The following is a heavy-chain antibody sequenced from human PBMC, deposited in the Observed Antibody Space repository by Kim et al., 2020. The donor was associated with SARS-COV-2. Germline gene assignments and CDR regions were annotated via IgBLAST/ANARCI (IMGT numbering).Heavy chain of an antibody. CDR2: ISSNGTTI. CDR3: ARTRRITIFGVVIKKISRESNHHYYYGMDV. Sequence: GGSLRLSCAASGFTFSSYGMNWVRQAPGKGLEWVSYISSNGTTIYYADSVKGRFTISRDNAKNSLYLQMNSLRAEDTAVYYCARTRRITIFGVVIKKISRESNHHYYYGMDVWGQGTTVTVSS. J-gene: IGHJ6*02. CDR1: GFTFSSYG. V-gene: IGHV3-48*03. D-gene: IGHD3-3*01.